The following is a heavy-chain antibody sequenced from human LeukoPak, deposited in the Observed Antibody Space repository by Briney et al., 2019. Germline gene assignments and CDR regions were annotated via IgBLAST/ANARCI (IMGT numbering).Heavy chain of an antibody. Sequence: GESLKISCKGSGDRFTSNWIGWVRQMPGKGLEWMGIIYLIDSDTRYSPSFQGQVTISADKSISTAYLQWSSLKASDTAMYYCARLSGSYYNGGYFDYWGQGTLVTVSS. D-gene: IGHD3-10*01. CDR1: GDRFTSNW. V-gene: IGHV5-51*01. CDR3: ARLSGSYYNGGYFDY. CDR2: IYLIDSDT. J-gene: IGHJ4*02.